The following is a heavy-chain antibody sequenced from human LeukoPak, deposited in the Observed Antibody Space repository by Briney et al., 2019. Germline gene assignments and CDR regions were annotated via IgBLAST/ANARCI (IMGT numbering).Heavy chain of an antibody. Sequence: GRSLRLSCAASGFTFSSYAMHWVRQAPGKGLEWVSSISSSSSYIYYADSVKGRFTISRDNTKNSLYLQMNSLRAEDTAVYYCARDSGGYSDYWGQGTLVTVSS. CDR1: GFTFSSYA. CDR3: ARDSGGYSDY. J-gene: IGHJ4*02. V-gene: IGHV3-21*01. CDR2: ISSSSSYI. D-gene: IGHD5-12*01.